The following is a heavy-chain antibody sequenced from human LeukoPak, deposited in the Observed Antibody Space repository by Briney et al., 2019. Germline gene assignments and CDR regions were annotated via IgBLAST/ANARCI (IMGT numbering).Heavy chain of an antibody. D-gene: IGHD1-26*01. CDR3: AKDARELYYYYYYYVDV. Sequence: GGSLRLSCAASGFTFSSYAMSRVRQAPGKGLEWVSAISGSGGSTYYADSVKGRFTISRDNSKNTLYLQMNSLRAEDTAVYYCAKDARELYYYYYYYVDVWGKGTTVTVSS. J-gene: IGHJ6*03. CDR2: ISGSGGST. CDR1: GFTFSSYA. V-gene: IGHV3-23*01.